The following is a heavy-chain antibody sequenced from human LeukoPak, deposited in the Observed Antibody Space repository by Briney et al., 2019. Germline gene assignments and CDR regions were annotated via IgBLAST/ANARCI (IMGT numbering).Heavy chain of an antibody. CDR3: AKSRAADTTLLFDY. CDR2: ISSTRSNI. Sequence: GGSLRLSCAASRFTFTAYSMNWVRQAPGKGLEWVSYISSTRSNIYYADSVKGRFTISRDNAKNTLYLQMSSLRAEDTAVYYCAKSRAADTTLLFDYWGQGTLVTVSS. D-gene: IGHD6-13*01. V-gene: IGHV3-48*01. J-gene: IGHJ4*02. CDR1: RFTFTAYS.